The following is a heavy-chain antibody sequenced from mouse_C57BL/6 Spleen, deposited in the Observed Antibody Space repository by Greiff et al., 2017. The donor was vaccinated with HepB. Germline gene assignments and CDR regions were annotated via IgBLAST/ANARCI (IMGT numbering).Heavy chain of an antibody. D-gene: IGHD2-12*01. CDR2: IDPENGDT. Sequence: VQLQQSGAELVRPGASVKLSCTASGFNIKDDYMHWVKQRPEQGLEWIGWIDPENGDTEDASKFQGKATITADTSSNPAYLQLSSLTAEDTAVYYCTLDSNDEGWFAYWGQGTLVTVSA. J-gene: IGHJ3*01. CDR1: GFNIKDDY. CDR3: TLDSNDEGWFAY. V-gene: IGHV14-4*01.